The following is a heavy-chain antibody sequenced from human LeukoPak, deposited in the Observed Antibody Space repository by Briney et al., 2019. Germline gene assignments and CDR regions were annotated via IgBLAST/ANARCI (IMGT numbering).Heavy chain of an antibody. D-gene: IGHD1-26*01. CDR2: IDTSGDT. V-gene: IGHV3-13*01. CDR3: ARGSTTVAFEI. J-gene: IGHJ3*02. Sequence: GGSLRLSCAASGFTFSNNGMHWVRQGPGKGLEWVSAIDTSGDTYYPGSVKGRFTISRENAKNILYLQMNSLRAGDTAVYYCARGSTTVAFEIWGQGTMVSVSS. CDR1: GFTFSNNG.